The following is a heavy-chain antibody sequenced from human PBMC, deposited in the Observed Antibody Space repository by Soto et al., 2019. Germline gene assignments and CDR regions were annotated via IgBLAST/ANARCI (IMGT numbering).Heavy chain of an antibody. Sequence: ASVKVSCKASGYTFTGYYMHWVRQALGQGLEWMGWINPNSGGTNYAQKFQGWVTMTMDTSISTAYMELSRLRSDDTAVYYCARGPPYNWNYDYWGQGTLVTVSS. CDR2: INPNSGGT. CDR1: GYTFTGYY. D-gene: IGHD1-7*01. CDR3: ARGPPYNWNYDY. J-gene: IGHJ4*02. V-gene: IGHV1-2*04.